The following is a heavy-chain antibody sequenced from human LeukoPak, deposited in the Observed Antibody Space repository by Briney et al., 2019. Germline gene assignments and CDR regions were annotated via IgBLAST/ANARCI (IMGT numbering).Heavy chain of an antibody. CDR2: IYYSGST. Sequence: SETLSLTCTVSGGSISSGGYYWSWIRQHPGKGLEWIGYIYYSGSTNYNPSLKSRVTISVDTSKNQFSLKLSSVTAADTAVYYCARKLPTPTYYYDSSGYWDAFDIWGQGTMVTVSS. CDR1: GGSISSGGYY. V-gene: IGHV4-61*08. CDR3: ARKLPTPTYYYDSSGYWDAFDI. D-gene: IGHD3-22*01. J-gene: IGHJ3*02.